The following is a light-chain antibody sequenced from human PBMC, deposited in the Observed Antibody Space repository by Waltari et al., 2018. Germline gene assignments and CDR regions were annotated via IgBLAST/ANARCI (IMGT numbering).Light chain of an antibody. J-gene: IGLJ7*01. CDR3: AAWDDSLSAVV. CDR1: GSNIGTHF. CDR2: RSE. V-gene: IGLV1-47*01. Sequence: QSALTQPPAASGTPGQRLIISCSGSGSNIGTHFVYWYQQFPGTAPKLLIYRSEQRASGVPDRFSGSKSGSSASLAISGLQSEDESLYYCAAWDDSLSAVVFGGGTQVTVL.